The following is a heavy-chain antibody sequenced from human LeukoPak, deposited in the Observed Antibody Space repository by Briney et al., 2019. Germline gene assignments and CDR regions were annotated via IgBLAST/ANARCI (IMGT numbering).Heavy chain of an antibody. V-gene: IGHV3-66*01. CDR3: ARDRLPPLGAFDI. CDR2: IYSGGNT. D-gene: IGHD3-16*01. J-gene: IGHJ3*02. CDR1: GFTVSSNF. Sequence: HGGSLRLSCAASGFTVSSNFMSWVRRAPGKGLEWVSAIYSGGNTYYADYVKGRFTISRDNSKNTLYLQMNSLRAEDTAVYHCARDRLPPLGAFDIWGQGTMVTVSS.